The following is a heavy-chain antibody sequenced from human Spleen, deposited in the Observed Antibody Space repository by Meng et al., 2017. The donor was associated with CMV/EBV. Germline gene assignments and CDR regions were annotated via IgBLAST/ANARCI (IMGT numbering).Heavy chain of an antibody. V-gene: IGHV1-46*01. J-gene: IGHJ4*02. CDR1: GYTFTSYG. Sequence: ASVKVSCKASGYTFTSYGISWVRQAPGQGLEWMGIINPSGGSTSYAQKFQGRVTMTRDTSTSTVYMELSSLRSEDTAVYYCARDGLHVLRFLERARGRGYFDYWGQGTLVTVSS. D-gene: IGHD3-3*01. CDR2: INPSGGST. CDR3: ARDGLHVLRFLERARGRGYFDY.